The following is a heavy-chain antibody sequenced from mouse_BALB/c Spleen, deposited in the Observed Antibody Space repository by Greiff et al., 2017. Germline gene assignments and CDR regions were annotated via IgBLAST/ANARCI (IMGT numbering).Heavy chain of an antibody. CDR2: INPYNDGT. CDR1: GYTFTSYV. Sequence: VQLQQSGPELVKPGASVKMSCKASGYTFTSYVMHWVKQKPGQGLEWIGYINPYNDGTKYNEKFKGKATLTSDKSSSTAYMELSSLTSEDSAVYYCANYRYDDGMGYWGQGTSVTVSS. CDR3: ANYRYDDGMGY. D-gene: IGHD2-14*01. J-gene: IGHJ4*01. V-gene: IGHV1-14*01.